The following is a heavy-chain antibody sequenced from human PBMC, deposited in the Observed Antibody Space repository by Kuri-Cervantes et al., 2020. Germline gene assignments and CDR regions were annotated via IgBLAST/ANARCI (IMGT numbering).Heavy chain of an antibody. CDR3: AKDRSVPKYYYDSSGYYGPNY. Sequence: GESLKISCAASGFTFSSYWMSWVRQAPGKGLEWVANIKQDGSEKYYVDSVKGRFTISRDNAKNSLYLQMNSLRAEDTAVYYCAKDRSVPKYYYDSSGYYGPNYWGQGTLVTVSS. CDR1: GFTFSSYW. D-gene: IGHD3-22*01. V-gene: IGHV3-7*01. J-gene: IGHJ4*02. CDR2: IKQDGSEK.